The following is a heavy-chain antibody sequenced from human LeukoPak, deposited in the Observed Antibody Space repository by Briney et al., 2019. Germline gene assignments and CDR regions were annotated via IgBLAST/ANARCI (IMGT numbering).Heavy chain of an antibody. J-gene: IGHJ5*02. CDR2: IKTDGSDK. D-gene: IGHD1-1*01. V-gene: IGHV3-7*01. CDR1: GFTFTSHW. CDR3: ARYKFDP. Sequence: GGSLRLSCAASGFTFTSHWMSWIRQVPGKGLEWVANIKTDGSDKYYVDSVKGRFTISRDNSKNTLYLQMNSLRAEDTAVYYCARYKFDPWGQGTLVTVSS.